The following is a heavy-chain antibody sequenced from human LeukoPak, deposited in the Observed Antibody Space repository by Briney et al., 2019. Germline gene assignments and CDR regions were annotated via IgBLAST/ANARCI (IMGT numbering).Heavy chain of an antibody. D-gene: IGHD3-9*01. CDR3: ARGFDANYGMDV. V-gene: IGHV3-7*03. CDR1: GVTVNTYW. Sequence: GGSLRLSCAASGVTVNTYWMNWVRQAPGKGREWEANIDQDGTEEYYVESVKGRFTIFRDNTKNSVLLQMNSLRADDTAVYYCARGFDANYGMDVWGKGTTVTVSA. J-gene: IGHJ6*04. CDR2: IDQDGTEE.